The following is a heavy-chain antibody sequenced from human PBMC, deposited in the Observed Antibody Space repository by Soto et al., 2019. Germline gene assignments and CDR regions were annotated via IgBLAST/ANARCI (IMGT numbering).Heavy chain of an antibody. V-gene: IGHV1-69*01. J-gene: IGHJ6*02. CDR3: AANSLGGGSQGDV. CDR2: IVPIFGTT. Sequence: QVRLVQSGAEVNKPGSSVKVSCKASGDTFSSYSISWVRQAPGQGLEWMGGIVPIFGTTVYAPRMQGGVTITADGPTSTSYMELSGLRFEDTAIYYCAANSLGGGSQGDVWGQGTTVTVSS. CDR1: GDTFSSYS. D-gene: IGHD3-10*01.